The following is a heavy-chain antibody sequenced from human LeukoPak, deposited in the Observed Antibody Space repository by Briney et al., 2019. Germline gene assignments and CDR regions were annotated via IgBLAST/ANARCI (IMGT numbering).Heavy chain of an antibody. CDR3: ARGPGGGYDWLGH. CDR2: SNPSGGGT. Sequence: GASVKVSCKASGYIFTGYYLHWVRQAPGQGLEWMGWSNPSGGGTNYAQKFQGRVTMTRDTSISTAYMELSRLRSDDTAVYYCARGPGGGYDWLGHWGQGTLVTVSS. V-gene: IGHV1-2*02. J-gene: IGHJ4*02. D-gene: IGHD5-12*01. CDR1: GYIFTGYY.